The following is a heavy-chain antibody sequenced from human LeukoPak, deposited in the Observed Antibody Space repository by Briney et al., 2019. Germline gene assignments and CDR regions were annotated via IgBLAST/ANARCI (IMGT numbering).Heavy chain of an antibody. J-gene: IGHJ4*02. Sequence: SEILSLTCTVSGGSISSSNYYWGWIRQPPGKGLEWIGNIYYSGTTYYSPSLVSRVTISVDTSRNQFSLKLSSVTAADTAMYYCARRSNYGSGRADYWGQGTLVTVSS. CDR2: IYYSGTT. D-gene: IGHD3-10*01. CDR1: GGSISSSNYY. CDR3: ARRSNYGSGRADY. V-gene: IGHV4-39*01.